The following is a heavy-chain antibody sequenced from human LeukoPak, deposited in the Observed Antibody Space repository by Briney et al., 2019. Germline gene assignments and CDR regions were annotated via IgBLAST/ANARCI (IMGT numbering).Heavy chain of an antibody. Sequence: KPSETLSLTCTVSGGSISSYYWSWIRQPPGKGLEWIGYIYYSGSTNYNPSLKSRVTISVDTSKNQFSLKLSSVTAADTAVYYCARGLSIGRGYFDYWGQGTLVTVSS. V-gene: IGHV4-59*08. CDR2: IYYSGST. D-gene: IGHD1-14*01. CDR1: GGSISSYY. CDR3: ARGLSIGRGYFDY. J-gene: IGHJ4*02.